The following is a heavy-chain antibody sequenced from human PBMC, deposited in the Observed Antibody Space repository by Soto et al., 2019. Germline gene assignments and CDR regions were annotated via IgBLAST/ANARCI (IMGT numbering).Heavy chain of an antibody. CDR3: ARDRSFGGWSNIWYNWFDP. CDR2: TYYRSKWYN. D-gene: IGHD6-19*01. CDR1: GDRVSSNSAA. V-gene: IGHV6-1*01. Sequence: KQSQTLSLTCAISGDRVSSNSAAWNWIRQSPSRGLEWLGRTYYRSKWYNDYAVSVKSRITINPDTSKNQFSLQLNSVTPEDTAVYYCARDRSFGGWSNIWYNWFDPWGQGTLVTVSS. J-gene: IGHJ5*02.